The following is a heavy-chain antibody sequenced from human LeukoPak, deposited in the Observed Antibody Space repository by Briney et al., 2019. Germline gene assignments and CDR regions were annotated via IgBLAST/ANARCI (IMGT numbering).Heavy chain of an antibody. CDR1: GYTFTSYG. Sequence: VASVKVSCKASGYTFTSYGISWVRQAPGQGLEWMGWISAYNGNTNYAQKLQGRATMTTDTSTSTAYMELRRLRSDDTPVYYCARDSREGWFDPWAQGTLVTVSS. CDR3: ARDSREGWFDP. CDR2: ISAYNGNT. V-gene: IGHV1-18*01. J-gene: IGHJ5*02.